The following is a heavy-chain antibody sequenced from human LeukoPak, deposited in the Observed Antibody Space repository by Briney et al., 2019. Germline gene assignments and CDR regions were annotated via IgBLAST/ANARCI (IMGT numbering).Heavy chain of an antibody. Sequence: EFQGRVTITADGSTSTAYMELSSLRSEDTAVYYCARERVGGPAVATKLFDYWGQGTPVTVSS. CDR3: ARERVGGPAVATKLFDY. D-gene: IGHD2-2*01. V-gene: IGHV1-69*01. J-gene: IGHJ4*02.